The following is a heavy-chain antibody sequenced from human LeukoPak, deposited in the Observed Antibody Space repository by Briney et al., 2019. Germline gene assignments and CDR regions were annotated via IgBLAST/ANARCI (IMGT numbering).Heavy chain of an antibody. CDR2: IYYSGST. D-gene: IGHD3-22*01. CDR3: ASPVLDYYDSSGYEGWFDP. V-gene: IGHV4-59*04. CDR1: GGSISSYY. Sequence: SETLSLTCTVSGGSISSYYWSWIRQPPGKGLEWIGYIYYSGSTYYNPSLKSRVTISVDTSKNQFSLKLSSVTAADTAVYYCASPVLDYYDSSGYEGWFDPWGQGTLVTVSS. J-gene: IGHJ5*02.